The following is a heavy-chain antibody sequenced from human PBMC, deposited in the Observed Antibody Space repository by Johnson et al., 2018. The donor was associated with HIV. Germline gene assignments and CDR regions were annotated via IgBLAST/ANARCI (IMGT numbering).Heavy chain of an antibody. CDR1: GFTFSNYA. CDR3: ARDVNYYDRSGSYGLHGAFDI. CDR2: ISYDGSNK. Sequence: VQLVESGGGVVQPRRSLRLSCAASGFTFSNYAMNWVRQAPGKGLEWVAVISYDGSNKHFAESVQGRFTVSIDTSKNILYLEMNSLRAEDTAVYYCARDVNYYDRSGSYGLHGAFDIWGQGTMVTVSS. J-gene: IGHJ3*02. D-gene: IGHD3-22*01. V-gene: IGHV3-30-3*01.